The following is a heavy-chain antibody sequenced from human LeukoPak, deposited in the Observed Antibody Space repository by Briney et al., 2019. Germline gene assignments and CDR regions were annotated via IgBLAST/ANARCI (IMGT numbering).Heavy chain of an antibody. Sequence: TSETLSLTCTVSGGSISSSSYYWGWIRQPPGKGLEWIGSIYYSGSTYYNPSLKSRVTISVDTSKNQFSLNLSSVTAADTAVYYCARYQTYGSGSYPLPWGQGTLVTVSS. V-gene: IGHV4-39*07. CDR1: GGSISSSSYY. CDR3: ARYQTYGSGSYPLP. J-gene: IGHJ5*02. CDR2: IYYSGST. D-gene: IGHD3-10*01.